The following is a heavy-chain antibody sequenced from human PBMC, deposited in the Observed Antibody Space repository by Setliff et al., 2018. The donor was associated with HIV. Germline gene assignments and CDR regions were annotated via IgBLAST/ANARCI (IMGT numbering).Heavy chain of an antibody. CDR2: IKQDGSEK. CDR3: ARDIPFGDLLMLQAYMDV. CDR1: RFTFSTSW. D-gene: IGHD3-10*01. V-gene: IGHV3-7*03. Sequence: PGGSLRLSCAASRFTFSTSWMTWVRQAPGKGLEWVANIKQDGSEKYYVDSVKGRFTISRDNAKNSLYLQMNSLRAEDTAVYYCARDIPFGDLLMLQAYMDVWGKGTTVTVSS. J-gene: IGHJ6*04.